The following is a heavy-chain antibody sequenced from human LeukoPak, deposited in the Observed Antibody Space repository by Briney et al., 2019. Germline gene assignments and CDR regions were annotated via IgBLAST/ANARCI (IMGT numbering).Heavy chain of an antibody. V-gene: IGHV3-23*01. J-gene: IGHJ4*02. CDR3: AKDSVCRYSGSYSTDLYYFDY. CDR1: GFTFSSYA. CDR2: ISGSGGST. Sequence: GGSLRLSCAASGFTFSSYAMSWVRQAPGKGLEWVSAISGSGGSTYYADSVKGRFTISRDNSKNTLYLQMNSLRAEDTAVYYCAKDSVCRYSGSYSTDLYYFDYWGQGTLVTVSS. D-gene: IGHD1-26*01.